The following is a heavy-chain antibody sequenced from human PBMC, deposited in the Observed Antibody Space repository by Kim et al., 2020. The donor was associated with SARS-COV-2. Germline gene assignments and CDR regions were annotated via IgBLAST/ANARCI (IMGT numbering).Heavy chain of an antibody. V-gene: IGHV7-4-1*02. CDR1: GYTFTSYA. J-gene: IGHJ4*02. Sequence: ASVKVSCKASGYTFTSYAMNWVRQAPGQGLEWMGWINTNTGNPTYAQGFTGRFVFSLDTSVSTAYLQISSLKAEDAAVYYCARDHPYDFWSGSPLPVWFDYWGQGTLVTVSS. D-gene: IGHD3-3*01. CDR2: INTNTGNP. CDR3: ARDHPYDFWSGSPLPVWFDY.